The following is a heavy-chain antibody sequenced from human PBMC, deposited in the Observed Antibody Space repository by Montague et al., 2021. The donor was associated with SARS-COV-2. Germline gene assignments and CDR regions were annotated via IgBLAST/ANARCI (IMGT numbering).Heavy chain of an antibody. CDR1: GFTFSSYS. CDR2: ISSSSSYI. Sequence: SLRLSCAASGFTFSSYSMNWVRQAPGKGQAWVSSISSSSSYIYYADSVKGRFTISRDNAKNSLYLQMNSLRAEDTAVYYCARDLGAANWGVYYGMDVWGQGTTVTVS. V-gene: IGHV3-21*01. J-gene: IGHJ6*02. D-gene: IGHD1-26*01. CDR3: ARDLGAANWGVYYGMDV.